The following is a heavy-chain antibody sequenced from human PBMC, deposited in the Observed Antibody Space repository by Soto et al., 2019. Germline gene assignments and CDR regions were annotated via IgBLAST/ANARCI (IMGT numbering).Heavy chain of an antibody. CDR1: GFTFRSFT. CDR3: TRDASRDSSSRGWFDP. D-gene: IGHD6-13*01. V-gene: IGHV3-21*01. Sequence: GGALRLSCAASGFTFRSFTMNWGRQAPGKGLGWVSTISSNSAYIYYTDALRGRFTISRDNAKNPLHLQMNSLRAEDTAVYYCTRDASRDSSSRGWFDPWGPGTLVTVSS. CDR2: ISSNSAYI. J-gene: IGHJ5*02.